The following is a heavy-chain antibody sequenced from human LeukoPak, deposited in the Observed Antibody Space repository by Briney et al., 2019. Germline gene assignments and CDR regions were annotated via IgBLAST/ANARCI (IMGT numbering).Heavy chain of an antibody. Sequence: PGGSLRLSCAASGFTFSSYAMSWVRQAPGKGLEWVSAISGSGGSTYYADSVKGRFTISRDRSKNTLYLQMNSLRAEDTAVYYCARVRTYYYGSYLPFGMDVWGQGTTVTVSS. J-gene: IGHJ6*02. V-gene: IGHV3-23*01. CDR2: ISGSGGST. D-gene: IGHD3-10*01. CDR3: ARVRTYYYGSYLPFGMDV. CDR1: GFTFSSYA.